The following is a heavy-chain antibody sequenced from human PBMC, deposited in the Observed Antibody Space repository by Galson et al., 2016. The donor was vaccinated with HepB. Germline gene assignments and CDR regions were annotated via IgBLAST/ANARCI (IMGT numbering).Heavy chain of an antibody. CDR1: GDSVSSNSAA. J-gene: IGHJ6*02. CDR2: TYYRSKWYN. D-gene: IGHD6-19*01. V-gene: IGHV6-1*01. Sequence: CAISGDSVSSNSAAWNWIRQSPSRGLEWLGRTYYRSKWYNEYAVSVKSRITINPDTSKNQFSLQLNSVTPEDTAVYYCARDLREALAGTGYYYYGLEVWGQGTTVTVSS. CDR3: ARDLREALAGTGYYYYGLEV.